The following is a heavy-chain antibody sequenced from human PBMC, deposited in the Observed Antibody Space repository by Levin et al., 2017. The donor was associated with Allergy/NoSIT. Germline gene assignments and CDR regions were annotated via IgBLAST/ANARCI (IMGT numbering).Heavy chain of an antibody. CDR3: ARDFRYCSGGSCHPGIDY. CDR2: IKQDGSEK. CDR1: GFTFSSYW. V-gene: IGHV3-7*01. J-gene: IGHJ4*02. Sequence: GESLKISCAASGFTFSSYWMSWVRQAPGKGLEWVANIKQDGSEKYYVDSVKGRFTISRDNAKNSLYLQMNSLRAEDTAVYYCARDFRYCSGGSCHPGIDYWGQGTLVTVSS. D-gene: IGHD2-15*01.